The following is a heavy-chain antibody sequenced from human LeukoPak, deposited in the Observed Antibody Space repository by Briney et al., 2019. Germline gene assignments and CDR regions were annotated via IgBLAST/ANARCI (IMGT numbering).Heavy chain of an antibody. D-gene: IGHD5-12*01. V-gene: IGHV3-23*01. CDR1: GFTFRGYA. Sequence: PGGSLRLSCGASGFTFRGYAMSWVRQAPGKGLEWVSGISESSRFIHHADSVKGRFTISRDDSTNTLHLQMNSLKAEDTAVYYCAKSAYAGYDWGYMGQSWGRGTLVTVSS. CDR2: ISESSRFI. CDR3: AKSAYAGYDWGYMGQS. J-gene: IGHJ1*01.